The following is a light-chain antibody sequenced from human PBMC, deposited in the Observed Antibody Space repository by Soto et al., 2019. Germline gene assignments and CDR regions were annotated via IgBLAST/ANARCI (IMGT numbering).Light chain of an antibody. V-gene: IGKV3-15*01. Sequence: EIVMTQSPATLSVSPGERATLSCRASQSVTSNLAWYQQKPGQAPRLLFYGASTRATGIPARFSGSESGTKFTLTIGSLQSEDFAVYYCQQYNNWPRTFGQGTKVDIK. J-gene: IGKJ1*01. CDR2: GAS. CDR3: QQYNNWPRT. CDR1: QSVTSN.